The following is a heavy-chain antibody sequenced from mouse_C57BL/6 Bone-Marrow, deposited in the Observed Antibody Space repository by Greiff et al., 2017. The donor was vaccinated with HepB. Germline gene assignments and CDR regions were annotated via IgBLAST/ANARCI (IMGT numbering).Heavy chain of an antibody. CDR3: AAYGNYEGVAY. CDR1: GYTFTSYW. Sequence: QVQLQQSGAELVRPGSSVKLSCKASGYTFTSYWMHWVKQRPIQGLEWIGNIDPSDSETHYNQKFKDKATLTVDKSSSTAYMQLSSLTSEDSAVYYCAAYGNYEGVAYWGQGTLVTVSA. D-gene: IGHD2-1*01. CDR2: IDPSDSET. J-gene: IGHJ3*01. V-gene: IGHV1-52*01.